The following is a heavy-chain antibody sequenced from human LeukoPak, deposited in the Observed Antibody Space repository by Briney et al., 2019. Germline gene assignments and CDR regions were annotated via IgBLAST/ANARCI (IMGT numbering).Heavy chain of an antibody. CDR2: ITTNTGNP. CDR1: GYTFTGYY. CDR3: ARDASKIRFDY. Sequence: GASVKVSCKASGYTFTGYYMHWVRQAPGQGLEWMGWITTNTGNPTYAQGFTGRFVFSLDTSVSTAYLQISSLKAEDTAVYYCARDASKIRFDYRGQGTLVTDSS. V-gene: IGHV7-4-1*02. J-gene: IGHJ4*01.